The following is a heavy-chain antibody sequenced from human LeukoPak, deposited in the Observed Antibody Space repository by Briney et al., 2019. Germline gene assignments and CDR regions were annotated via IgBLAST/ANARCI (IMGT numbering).Heavy chain of an antibody. CDR1: GGSISSGGYY. D-gene: IGHD6-13*01. CDR3: ARETILAAAGPYYYYYMDV. V-gene: IGHV4-30-2*01. J-gene: IGHJ6*03. CDR2: IYHSGST. Sequence: PSETLSLTCTVSGGSISSGGYYWSWIRQPPGKGLEWIGYIYHSGSTYYNPSLKSRVTISVDRSKNQFSLKLSSVTAADTAVYYCARETILAAAGPYYYYYMDVWGKGTTVTVSS.